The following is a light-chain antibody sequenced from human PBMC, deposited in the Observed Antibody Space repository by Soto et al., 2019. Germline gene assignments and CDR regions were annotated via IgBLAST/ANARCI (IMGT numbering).Light chain of an antibody. J-gene: IGKJ1*01. CDR2: DAS. CDR1: QSVSSY. CDR3: QQRSNWPRT. Sequence: EILLTQSPATLSSSPGERATLSCRASQSVSSYLAWYQQKPGQAPRLLIYDASNRATGILARFSGSGSGTDFTLTISSLEPEDFAVYYCQQRSNWPRTFGQGTKV. V-gene: IGKV3-11*01.